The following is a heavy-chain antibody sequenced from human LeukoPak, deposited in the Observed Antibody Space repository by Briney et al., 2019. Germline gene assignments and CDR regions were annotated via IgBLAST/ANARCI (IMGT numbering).Heavy chain of an antibody. CDR1: GFTFDDYG. J-gene: IGHJ4*02. Sequence: GGSLRLSCAASGFTFDDYGMTWVRQAPGKGLEWVSGITWNGGSTGYADSVKGRFTISRDNAKNSLYLHMNSLRVEDTALYYCASSTRRDYVPPFDYWGQGTPVTVSS. CDR2: ITWNGGST. V-gene: IGHV3-20*04. CDR3: ASSTRRDYVPPFDY. D-gene: IGHD3-16*01.